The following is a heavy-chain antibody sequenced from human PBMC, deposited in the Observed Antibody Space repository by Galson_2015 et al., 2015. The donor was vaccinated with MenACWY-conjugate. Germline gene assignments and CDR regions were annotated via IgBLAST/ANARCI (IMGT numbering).Heavy chain of an antibody. J-gene: IGHJ3*01. Sequence: SLRLSCAASGFTVSNNYMHWVRLAPGRGLEWVALISFDGTNKYYADSVKGRFTISRDNSKNTLYLQMNSLRAEDTAVYYCAKDLGDILTGNSDAFDVWGQGTMVTVSS. CDR2: ISFDGTNK. CDR3: AKDLGDILTGNSDAFDV. D-gene: IGHD3-9*01. V-gene: IGHV3-30*18. CDR1: GFTVSNNY.